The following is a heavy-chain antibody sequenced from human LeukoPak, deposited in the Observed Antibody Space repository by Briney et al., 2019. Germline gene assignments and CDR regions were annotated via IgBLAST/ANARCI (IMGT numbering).Heavy chain of an antibody. V-gene: IGHV3-30*02. J-gene: IGHJ4*02. CDR1: GFTFSSYG. Sequence: PGGSLRLSCAASGFTFSSYGMHWVRQAPGKGLEWVAFIRYDGSNKYYADSVKGRFTISRDNSKNTLYLQMNSLRAEDTAVYYCARGIRGRGVNYDFWSGYFGTDFDYWGQGTLVTVSS. CDR2: IRYDGSNK. D-gene: IGHD3-3*01. CDR3: ARGIRGRGVNYDFWSGYFGTDFDY.